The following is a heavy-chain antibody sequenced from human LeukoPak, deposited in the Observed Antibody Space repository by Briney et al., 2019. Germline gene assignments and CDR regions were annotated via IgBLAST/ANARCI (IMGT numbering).Heavy chain of an antibody. J-gene: IGHJ4*02. Sequence: PSETLSLTCTVSGGSINSYYWSWIRQPPGKGLEWIGYIYYSGSTNYNPSLKSRVTISVDTSKNQFSLKLSSVTAADTAVYYCARGNYYDSSGIDYWGQGTLVTVSS. CDR2: IYYSGST. CDR1: GGSINSYY. V-gene: IGHV4-59*01. D-gene: IGHD3-22*01. CDR3: ARGNYYDSSGIDY.